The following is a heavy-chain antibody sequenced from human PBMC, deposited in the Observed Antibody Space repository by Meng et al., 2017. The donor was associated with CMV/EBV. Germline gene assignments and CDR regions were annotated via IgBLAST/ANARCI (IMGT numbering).Heavy chain of an antibody. D-gene: IGHD6-19*01. CDR3: AYSGIAVASPNDY. Sequence: GGSLRLSCAASGFTFSSYSMNWVRQAPGKGLEWVSSISSSSSYIYYADSVKGRFTISRDNAKNSLYLQMNSLRAEDTAVYYCAYSGIAVASPNDYWGQGTLVTVSS. J-gene: IGHJ4*02. CDR2: ISSSSSYI. V-gene: IGHV3-21*01. CDR1: GFTFSSYS.